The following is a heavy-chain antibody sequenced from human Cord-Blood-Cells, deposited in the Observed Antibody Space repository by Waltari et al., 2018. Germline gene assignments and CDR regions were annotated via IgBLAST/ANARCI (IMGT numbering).Heavy chain of an antibody. Sequence: VSCKASGGNFSSYAISWVRQAPGQGLEWMGGIIPIFGTANYAQKFQGRVTITADKSTSTAYMELSSLRSEDTAGYYCARATGSYDSSGYYSYYGMDVWGQGTTVTVSS. J-gene: IGHJ6*02. CDR1: GGNFSSYA. CDR3: ARATGSYDSSGYYSYYGMDV. D-gene: IGHD3-22*01. V-gene: IGHV1-69*06. CDR2: IIPIFGTA.